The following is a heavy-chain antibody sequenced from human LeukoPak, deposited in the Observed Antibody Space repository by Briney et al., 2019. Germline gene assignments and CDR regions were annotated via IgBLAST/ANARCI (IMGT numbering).Heavy chain of an antibody. CDR2: MNPNSGNT. V-gene: IGHV1-8*03. D-gene: IGHD2-15*01. Sequence: GASVKVSCKASGYTFTSYDINWVRQATGQGLEWMGWMNPNSGNTGYAQKFQGRVTTTRNTSISTAYMELSSLRSEDTAVYYCARGRAKRCSGGSCYFDYWGQGTLVTVSS. CDR3: ARGRAKRCSGGSCYFDY. CDR1: GYTFTSYD. J-gene: IGHJ4*02.